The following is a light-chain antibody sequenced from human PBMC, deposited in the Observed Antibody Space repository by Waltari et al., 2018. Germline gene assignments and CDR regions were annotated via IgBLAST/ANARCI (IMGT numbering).Light chain of an antibody. V-gene: IGKV1-39*01. CDR2: GAT. J-gene: IGKJ2*01. CDR3: QQSFTFPYT. Sequence: DVQMTQSPSSLSASVVDVVPMTCRTSNSIGTSVHWYHQRPGQAPQLRISGATVLHTCVPPRFGGSGSGTDFTLTIASLQPEDFGTFFCQQSFTFPYTFGPGTKLEI. CDR1: NSIGTS.